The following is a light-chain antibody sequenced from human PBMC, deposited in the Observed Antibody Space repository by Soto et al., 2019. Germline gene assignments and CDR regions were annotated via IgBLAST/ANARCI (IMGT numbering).Light chain of an antibody. V-gene: IGKV1-8*01. CDR1: QGISSY. CDR2: AAS. J-gene: IGKJ3*01. Sequence: AIRMTQSPSSFSASTGDRVTITCRASQGISSYLAWYQQKPGKAPKLLIYAASTWQSGVPSRFSGSGSGTDFTLTISCLQSEDFATYYCLQYYSYPFTFGPGTKVDIK. CDR3: LQYYSYPFT.